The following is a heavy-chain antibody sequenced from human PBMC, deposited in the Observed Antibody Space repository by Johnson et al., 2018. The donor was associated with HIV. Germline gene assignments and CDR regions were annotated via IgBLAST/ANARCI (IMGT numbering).Heavy chain of an antibody. V-gene: IGHV3-66*01. D-gene: IGHD3/OR15-3a*01. CDR3: ARSGDSIGSFWAGGAFDI. Sequence: VQLLESGGGFVQPGGSLRLSCAASGFTVSSNYMSWVRQAPGKGLEWVSVIYSGGSTYYADSVKGRFTISRDNSKNTLYLQMNSLRAEDTAVYYCARSGDSIGSFWAGGAFDIWGQGTMVTVSS. CDR1: GFTVSSNY. CDR2: IYSGGST. J-gene: IGHJ3*02.